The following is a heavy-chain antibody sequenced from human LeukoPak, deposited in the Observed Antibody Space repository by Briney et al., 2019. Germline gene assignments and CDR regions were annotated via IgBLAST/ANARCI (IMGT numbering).Heavy chain of an antibody. J-gene: IGHJ4*02. D-gene: IGHD5-12*01. V-gene: IGHV4-59*01. CDR2: IYYSGST. CDR1: GGSISSYY. CDR3: ARCGGYGHY. Sequence: PSETLSLTCTVSGGSISSYYWSWIRQPPGKGLEWIGYIYYSGSTNYNPSLKSRVTISVDTSKNQFSLELSSVTAADTAVYYCARCGGYGHYWGQGTLVTVSS.